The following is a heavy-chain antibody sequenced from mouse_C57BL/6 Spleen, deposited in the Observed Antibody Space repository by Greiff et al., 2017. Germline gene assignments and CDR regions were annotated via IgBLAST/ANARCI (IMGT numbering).Heavy chain of an antibody. V-gene: IGHV1-76*01. CDR2: IYPGSGNT. CDR3: ARSERGPWYFDV. J-gene: IGHJ1*03. Sequence: QVQLQQSGAELVRPGASVKLSCKASGYTFTDYYINWVKQRPGQGLEWIARIYPGSGNTYYNEKFKGKATLTAEKSSSTAYMQLSSLTSEDSAVYYCARSERGPWYFDVWGTETTVTVSS. CDR1: GYTFTDYY.